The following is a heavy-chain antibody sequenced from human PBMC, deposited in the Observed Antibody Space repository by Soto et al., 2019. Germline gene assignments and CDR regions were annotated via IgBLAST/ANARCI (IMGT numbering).Heavy chain of an antibody. Sequence: GGSLRLSCAASGFNLSSYWMHWVRQAPGKGLVWVSRINSDGSSTNYADSVKGRFTISRDNAKNTLYLQMNSLRAEDTAVYYCARLHFYNWFDPWGQGTLVTVSS. V-gene: IGHV3-74*01. CDR3: ARLHFYNWFDP. D-gene: IGHD3-3*02. CDR2: INSDGSST. CDR1: GFNLSSYW. J-gene: IGHJ5*02.